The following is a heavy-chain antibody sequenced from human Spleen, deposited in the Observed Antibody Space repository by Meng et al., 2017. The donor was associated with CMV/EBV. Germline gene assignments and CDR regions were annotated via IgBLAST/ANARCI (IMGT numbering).Heavy chain of an antibody. CDR2: INSNSGGT. D-gene: IGHD5-18*01. V-gene: IGHV1-2*02. Sequence: ASVKVSCKASGYTFTGYYMHWVRQAPGQGLEWMGWINSNSGGTIYAQKFQGRVTMTRDTSISTAYMEVSRLTSDDTAVYFCARDRYAGFTYGWIENWGQGTLVTVSS. J-gene: IGHJ4*02. CDR3: ARDRYAGFTYGWIEN. CDR1: GYTFTGYY.